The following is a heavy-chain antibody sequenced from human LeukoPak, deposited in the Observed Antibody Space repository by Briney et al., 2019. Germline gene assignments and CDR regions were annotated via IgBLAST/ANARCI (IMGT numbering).Heavy chain of an antibody. Sequence: PGGSLRLSCAASGFTFSSYGMHWVRQAPGKGLEWVAVISYDGSNKYYADSVKGRFTISRDNSKNTLYLQMNSLRAEDTAVYYCAKDRSGIAVAGPFDYWGQGTLVTVSS. CDR3: AKDRSGIAVAGPFDY. D-gene: IGHD6-19*01. CDR2: ISYDGSNK. V-gene: IGHV3-30*18. CDR1: GFTFSSYG. J-gene: IGHJ4*02.